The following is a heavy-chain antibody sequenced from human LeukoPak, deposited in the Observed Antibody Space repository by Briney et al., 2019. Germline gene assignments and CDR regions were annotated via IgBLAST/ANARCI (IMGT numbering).Heavy chain of an antibody. CDR2: INPDSGGT. D-gene: IGHD3-10*01. V-gene: IGHV1-2*02. J-gene: IGHJ4*02. Sequence: ASVKVSCKASGDIFNSYSISCVRQAPGQGLEWMGGINPDSGGTNYAQTFQGRVTMSRDTSIRTAYMELSSLRSDDTAVYYCAKARVSGLQMVACDYWGQGTLVTVSS. CDR1: GDIFNSYS. CDR3: AKARVSGLQMVACDY.